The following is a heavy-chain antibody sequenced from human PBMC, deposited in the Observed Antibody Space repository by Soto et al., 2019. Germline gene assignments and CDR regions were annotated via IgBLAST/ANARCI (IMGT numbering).Heavy chain of an antibody. CDR3: ARGSTSWYFDF. V-gene: IGHV4-39*01. CDR1: GVSIHNSHSF. CDR2: VYYSGGA. D-gene: IGHD3-10*01. Sequence: PSETLSLTCAVSGVSIHNSHSFWGWIRQPPGKGLEFIANVYYSGGAHYNPSFKSRVTISVDTATNQVSLRMSSVTAADTAVYYCARGSTSWYFDFWGQGTLVTVSS. J-gene: IGHJ4*02.